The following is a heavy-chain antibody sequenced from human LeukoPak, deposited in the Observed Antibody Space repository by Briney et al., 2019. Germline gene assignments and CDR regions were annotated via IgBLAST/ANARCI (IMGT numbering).Heavy chain of an antibody. V-gene: IGHV1-69*05. CDR3: ARDVAYCSGGSCYWGYYFDY. J-gene: IGHJ4*02. D-gene: IGHD2-15*01. CDR1: GGTFGGYA. CDR2: IIPILGTA. Sequence: ASVKVSCKASGGTFGGYAISGVRQAPGQGLEWMGGIIPILGTANSAQKFRGRVTITTDESTSTAYMELSSLRSEDTAVYYCARDVAYCSGGSCYWGYYFDYWGQGTLVTVSS.